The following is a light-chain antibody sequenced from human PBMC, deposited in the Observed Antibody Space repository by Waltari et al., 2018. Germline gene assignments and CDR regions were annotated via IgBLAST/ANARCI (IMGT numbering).Light chain of an antibody. V-gene: IGLV2-23*01. J-gene: IGLJ1*01. CDR3: CAHAGGGTHYA. Sequence: QSALTQPASVSGSPGQSITISCTGTSSDVGSSNRVSWYQQHPGKGPKILIYAGTQRLSGVSARFSGSKSGNTASLTLSGLQPEDEADYYCCAHAGGGTHYAFGTGTKVTVL. CDR2: AGT. CDR1: SSDVGSSNR.